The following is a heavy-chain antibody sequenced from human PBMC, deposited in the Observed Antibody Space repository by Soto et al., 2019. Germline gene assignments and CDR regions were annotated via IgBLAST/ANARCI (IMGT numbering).Heavy chain of an antibody. J-gene: IGHJ5*02. V-gene: IGHV4-34*01. D-gene: IGHD3-3*01. Sequence: SETLSLTCAVYGGSFSGYYWSWIRQPPGKGLEWIGEINRSGSTNYNPSLKSRVTISVDTSKNQFSLKLSSVTAADTAVYYCARGGDDFWSARGRGNWFDPWGQGTLVTVSS. CDR1: GGSFSGYY. CDR3: ARGGDDFWSARGRGNWFDP. CDR2: INRSGST.